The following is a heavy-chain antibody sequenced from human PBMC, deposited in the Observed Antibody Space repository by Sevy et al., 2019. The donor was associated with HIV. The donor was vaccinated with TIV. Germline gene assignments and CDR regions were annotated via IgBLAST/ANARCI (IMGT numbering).Heavy chain of an antibody. J-gene: IGHJ2*01. D-gene: IGHD3-10*01. CDR1: VGSFSNYY. Sequence: SESLSLTCAVYVGSFSNYYWTWIRQPPGKGLEWIGEINHSGSTNYNPSLKSRVTISIDTSKNQFSLKLSSVTAADTAVYYCARGGEGVISCPVLGLGPWTKYWYFDLWGRGTLVTVSS. V-gene: IGHV4-34*01. CDR3: ARGGEGVISCPVLGLGPWTKYWYFDL. CDR2: INHSGST.